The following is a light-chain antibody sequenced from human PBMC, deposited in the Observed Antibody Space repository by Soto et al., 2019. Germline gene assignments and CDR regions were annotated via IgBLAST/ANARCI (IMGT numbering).Light chain of an antibody. Sequence: HLTQSPSFLSASVGDRVTIPSRPSQGITSFLAWYQQKPGKAPKLLIYVASTLQSGVPSRFSGSGSGTEFTLAISSLQPEDFATYYCLQLNSYPRTFGQGTKLE. CDR1: QGITSF. V-gene: IGKV1-9*01. CDR2: VAS. J-gene: IGKJ2*01. CDR3: LQLNSYPRT.